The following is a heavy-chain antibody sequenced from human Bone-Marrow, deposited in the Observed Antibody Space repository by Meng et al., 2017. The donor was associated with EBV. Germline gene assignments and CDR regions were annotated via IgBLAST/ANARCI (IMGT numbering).Heavy chain of an antibody. J-gene: IGHJ4*02. D-gene: IGHD3-22*01. Sequence: QVQLVESGGRLVKPGGSLRLACEASGFTFSDSYMSWFRQAPGKRLEWISYIDTRGVFKYSADSLKGRFTISRDNAENSLYLDMESLRVEDTAVYYCARGHGFYYHLGRGTLVTVSS. V-gene: IGHV3-11*01. CDR1: GFTFSDSY. CDR2: IDTRGVFK. CDR3: ARGHGFYYH.